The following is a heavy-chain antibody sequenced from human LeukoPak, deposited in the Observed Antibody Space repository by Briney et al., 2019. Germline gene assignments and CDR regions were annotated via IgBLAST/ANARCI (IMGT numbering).Heavy chain of an antibody. D-gene: IGHD2-2*01. J-gene: IGHJ6*02. Sequence: SETLSLTCAVYGGSFSGYYWSWIRQPPGKGLEGIGEINHSGSTNYNPSLKSRVTISVDTSKNQFSLKLSSVTAADTAVYYCARLVGSTSRHYYYYGMDVWGQGTTVTVSS. CDR3: ARLVGSTSRHYYYYGMDV. V-gene: IGHV4-34*01. CDR2: INHSGST. CDR1: GGSFSGYY.